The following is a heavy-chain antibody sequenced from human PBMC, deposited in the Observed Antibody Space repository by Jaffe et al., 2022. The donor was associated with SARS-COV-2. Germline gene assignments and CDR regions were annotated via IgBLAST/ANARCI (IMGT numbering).Heavy chain of an antibody. D-gene: IGHD2-2*01. CDR1: GFTFSSYA. CDR2: ISGSGGST. CDR3: AKDGRGQLLRGLYYYYGMDV. J-gene: IGHJ6*02. Sequence: EVQLLESGGGLVQPGGSLRLSCAASGFTFSSYAMSWVRQAPGKGLEWVSAISGSGGSTYYADSVKGRFTISRDNSKNTLYLQMNSLRAEDTAVYYCAKDGRGQLLRGLYYYYGMDVWGQGTTVTVSS. V-gene: IGHV3-23*01.